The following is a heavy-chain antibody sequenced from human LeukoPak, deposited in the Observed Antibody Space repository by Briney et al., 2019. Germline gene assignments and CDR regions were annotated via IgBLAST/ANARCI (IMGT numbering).Heavy chain of an antibody. Sequence: PSETLSLTCAVYGGSFSGYYWSWIRQPPGKGLEWIGEINHSGSTNYNPSLKSRVTISVDTSKNQFSLKLSSVTAADTAVYYCARGLALSSGWHDDAFDIWGQGTMVTVSS. CDR2: INHSGST. V-gene: IGHV4-34*01. CDR3: ARGLALSSGWHDDAFDI. CDR1: GGSFSGYY. J-gene: IGHJ3*02. D-gene: IGHD6-19*01.